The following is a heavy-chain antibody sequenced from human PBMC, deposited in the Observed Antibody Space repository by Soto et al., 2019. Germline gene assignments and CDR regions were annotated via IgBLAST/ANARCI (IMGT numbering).Heavy chain of an antibody. CDR1: GGSISSSDFY. CDR3: AIDSGYSSGWYPLNFDY. J-gene: IGHJ4*02. D-gene: IGHD6-19*01. V-gene: IGHV4-39*01. CDR2: MYYSGTT. Sequence: SETLSLTCTVSGGSISSSDFYWGWLRQTPGKGLEFIGSMYYSGTTYYNPSLKSRVTISVDTSKNQFSLKLSSVTAADTAVYYCAIDSGYSSGWYPLNFDYWGQGTRVTVSS.